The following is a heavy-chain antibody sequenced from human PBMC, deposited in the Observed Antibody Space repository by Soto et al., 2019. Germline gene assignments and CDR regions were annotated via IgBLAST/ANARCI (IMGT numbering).Heavy chain of an antibody. Sequence: QVQLVQSGAEVKKPGASVKVSCKASGYTFTGYYMHWVRQAPGQGLEWMGWINPNSGGTNYAQKFQGRVTMTRDTSISTAYMELSRLRSDDTAVYYCARFDYCTNGVCHVVGDYWGQGTLVTVSS. CDR3: ARFDYCTNGVCHVVGDY. D-gene: IGHD2-8*01. V-gene: IGHV1-2*02. CDR1: GYTFTGYY. J-gene: IGHJ4*02. CDR2: INPNSGGT.